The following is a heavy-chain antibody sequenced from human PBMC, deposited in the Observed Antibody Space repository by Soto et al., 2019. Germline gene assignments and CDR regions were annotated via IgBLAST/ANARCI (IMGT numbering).Heavy chain of an antibody. CDR3: ARPTRYYYDSSGQSAWFDP. V-gene: IGHV1-69*13. Sequence: SVKVSCKASGYTFTSYAISWVRQAPGQGLEWMGWIIANFGNPNYEQRLQGRVTITADESTSTAYMELSSLRSEDTAVYYCARPTRYYYDSSGQSAWFDPWGQGTLVTVSS. D-gene: IGHD3-22*01. J-gene: IGHJ5*02. CDR1: GYTFTSYA. CDR2: IIANFGNP.